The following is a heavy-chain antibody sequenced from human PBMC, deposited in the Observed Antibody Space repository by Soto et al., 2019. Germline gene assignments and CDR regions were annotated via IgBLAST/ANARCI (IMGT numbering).Heavy chain of an antibody. CDR1: GYTFTGYY. CDR3: ARSLVIAARPGTRYGMDV. D-gene: IGHD6-6*01. Sequence: ASVKVSCKASGYTFTGYYMHWFRQAPGQGLEWMGWINPNSGGTNYAQKFQGRVTMTRDTSISTAYMELSRLRSDDKAVYYCARSLVIAARPGTRYGMDVSGQGTNVTVSS. V-gene: IGHV1-2*02. CDR2: INPNSGGT. J-gene: IGHJ6*02.